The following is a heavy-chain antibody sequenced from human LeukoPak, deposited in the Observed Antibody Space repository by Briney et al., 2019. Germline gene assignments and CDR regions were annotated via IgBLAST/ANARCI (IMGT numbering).Heavy chain of an antibody. CDR2: IKQDGSEK. D-gene: IGHD3-22*01. CDR1: GFTFSSYW. V-gene: IGHV3-7*03. CDR3: AKLGAIVVVTFFDY. Sequence: PGGSLRLSCAASGFTFSSYWMSWVRQAPGKGLEWVANIKQDGSEKYYVDSVKGRFTISRDNAKNSLYLQMNSLRAEDTAVYYCAKLGAIVVVTFFDYWGQGTLVTVSS. J-gene: IGHJ4*02.